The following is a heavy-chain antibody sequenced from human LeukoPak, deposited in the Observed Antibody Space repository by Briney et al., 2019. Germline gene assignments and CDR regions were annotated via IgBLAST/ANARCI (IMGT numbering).Heavy chain of an antibody. V-gene: IGHV4-39*07. J-gene: IGHJ4*02. CDR3: ASLYCSGGSCYSTY. CDR2: INHSGST. CDR1: GDSISDSDYY. Sequence: SETLSLTCTVSGDSISDSDYYWGWIRQPPGKGLEWIGEINHSGSTNYNPSLKGRVTISVDTSKNQFSLKLSSVTAADTAVYYCASLYCSGGSCYSTYWGQGTLVTVSS. D-gene: IGHD2-15*01.